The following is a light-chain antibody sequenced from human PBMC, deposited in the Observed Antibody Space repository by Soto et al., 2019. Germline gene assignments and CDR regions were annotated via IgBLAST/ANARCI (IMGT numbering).Light chain of an antibody. V-gene: IGLV2-14*01. J-gene: IGLJ3*02. CDR2: DVT. CDR1: SSDVGRYKY. CDR3: SSYTSSLTLV. Sequence: QSALTQPASVSGSPGQSITISCTGTSSDVGRYKYVSWYQQHPGKAPKLMIYDVTNRPSGVSNRFSGSKSGNTASLTISGLQAEDEADYYCSSYTSSLTLVFGGGTKVTVL.